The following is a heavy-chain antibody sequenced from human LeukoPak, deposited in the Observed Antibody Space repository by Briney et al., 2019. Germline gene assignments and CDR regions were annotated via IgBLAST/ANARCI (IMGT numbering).Heavy chain of an antibody. CDR1: GYTFSSYA. D-gene: IGHD3-22*01. CDR2: ISGGGSGT. Sequence: GGTLRLSYALSGYTFSSYAMSWVRQAPGKGLEWVADISGGGSGTYYADSVRGRFTISRDNSKNTVYLQMNSLRAEDTAIYYCAKAVGSSGYFSRDAFDIWGQGTMVTVSS. J-gene: IGHJ3*02. V-gene: IGHV3-23*01. CDR3: AKAVGSSGYFSRDAFDI.